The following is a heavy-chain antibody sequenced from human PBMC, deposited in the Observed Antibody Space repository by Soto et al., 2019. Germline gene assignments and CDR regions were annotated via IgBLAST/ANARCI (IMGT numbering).Heavy chain of an antibody. V-gene: IGHV3-30*18. Sequence: QVQLVESGGGVVQPGRSLRLSCAASGFTFSSYGMHWVRQAPGKGLEWVAVISYDGSNKYYADSVKGRFTISRDNSKNTLYLQMNSLRAEDTTVYYCAKDLRVRVGANTEGYYFDYWGQGTLVTVSS. J-gene: IGHJ4*02. CDR2: ISYDGSNK. D-gene: IGHD1-26*01. CDR1: GFTFSSYG. CDR3: AKDLRVRVGANTEGYYFDY.